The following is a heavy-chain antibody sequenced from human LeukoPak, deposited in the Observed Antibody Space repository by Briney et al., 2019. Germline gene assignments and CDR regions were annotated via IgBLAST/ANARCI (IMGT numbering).Heavy chain of an antibody. Sequence: GGSLRLSCAASGFTFSSYSMNWVRQAPGKGLEWVSYISSSSSTIYYADSVKGRFTISRDNAKNSLYLQMNSLRAEDTAVYYCARLGYYGSGDNFDYWGQGTLVTVSS. D-gene: IGHD3-10*01. J-gene: IGHJ4*02. V-gene: IGHV3-48*01. CDR2: ISSSSSTI. CDR3: ARLGYYGSGDNFDY. CDR1: GFTFSSYS.